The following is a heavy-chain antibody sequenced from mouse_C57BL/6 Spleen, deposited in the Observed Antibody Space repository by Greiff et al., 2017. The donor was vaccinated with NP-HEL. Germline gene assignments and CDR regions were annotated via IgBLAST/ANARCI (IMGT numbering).Heavy chain of an antibody. CDR3: ARGGYDGFPFDY. CDR1: GYSITSGYY. CDR2: ISYDGSN. D-gene: IGHD2-3*01. J-gene: IGHJ2*01. Sequence: EVQLVESGPGLVKPSQSLSLTCSVTGYSITSGYYWNWIRQFPGNKLEWMGYISYDGSNNYNPSLKNRISITRDTSKNQFFLKLNSVTTEDTATYYCARGGYDGFPFDYWGQGTTLTVSS. V-gene: IGHV3-6*01.